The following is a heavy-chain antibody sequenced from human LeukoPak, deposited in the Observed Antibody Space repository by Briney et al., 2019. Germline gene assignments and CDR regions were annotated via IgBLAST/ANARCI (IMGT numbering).Heavy chain of an antibody. CDR2: INPSSDGGTT. CDR1: GFTFSNDW. D-gene: IGHD5-18*01. Sequence: KPGGSLRLSCAASGFTFSNDWMSWVRPAPGKGLEWVGHINPSSDGGTTDYAAPVKGRFSISRDDSKNTLHLQMNRLKTEDTAVYYCTTGTWIQLWLADYWGQGTLVTVSS. CDR3: TTGTWIQLWLADY. J-gene: IGHJ4*02. V-gene: IGHV3-15*01.